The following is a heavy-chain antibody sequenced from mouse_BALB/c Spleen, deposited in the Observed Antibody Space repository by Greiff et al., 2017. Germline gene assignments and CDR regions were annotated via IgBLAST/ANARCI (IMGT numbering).Heavy chain of an antibody. D-gene: IGHD4-1*01. J-gene: IGHJ2*01. CDR3: ARWRTGTGY. V-gene: IGHV1-7*01. CDR2: INPSTGYT. Sequence: QVQLQQSGAELAKPGASVKMSCKASGYTFTSYWMHWVKQRPGQGLEWIGYINPSTGYTEYNQKFKDKATLTADKSSSTAYMQLSSLTSEDSAVYYYARWRTGTGYWGQGTTLTVSS. CDR1: GYTFTSYW.